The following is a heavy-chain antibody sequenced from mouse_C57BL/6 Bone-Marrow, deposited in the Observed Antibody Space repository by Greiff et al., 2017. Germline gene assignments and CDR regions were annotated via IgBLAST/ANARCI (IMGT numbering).Heavy chain of an antibody. CDR1: GYTFTSYW. CDR2: INPSSGYT. CDR3: ARNRDGYYYSDYAMDD. D-gene: IGHD2-3*01. J-gene: IGHJ4*01. V-gene: IGHV1-7*01. Sequence: VQVVQPGAELAKPGASVKLSCKASGYTFTSYWLHWVKQRPGRGLEWIGYINPSSGYTKYNQKFKDKATLTADKSSSTAYMQLSSLTYEDSAVYYCARNRDGYYYSDYAMDDWGQGTSVTVSS.